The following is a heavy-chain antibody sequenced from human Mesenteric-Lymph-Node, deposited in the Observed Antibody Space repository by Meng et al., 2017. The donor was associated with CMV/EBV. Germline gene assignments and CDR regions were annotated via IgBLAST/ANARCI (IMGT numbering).Heavy chain of an antibody. D-gene: IGHD5-12*01. CDR3: ARAVVATEGYYYYYYGMDV. J-gene: IGHJ6*02. Sequence: SETLSLTCAVYGGSFSGYYWSWIRQPPGKGLEWIGYIYYSGSTNYNPSLKSRVTISVDTSKNQFSLKLSSVTAADTAVYYCARAVVATEGYYYYYYGMDVWGQGTTVTVSS. CDR2: IYYSGST. CDR1: GGSFSGYY. V-gene: IGHV4-59*01.